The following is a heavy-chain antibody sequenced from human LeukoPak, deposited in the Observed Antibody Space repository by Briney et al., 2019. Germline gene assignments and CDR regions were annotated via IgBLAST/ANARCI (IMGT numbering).Heavy chain of an antibody. CDR3: ARSYCSGGSCLNWFDP. Sequence: PSETLSLTCTVSGGSISSYYWSWIRQPAGKGLEWIGRIYTSGSTNYNPSLKSRATMSVDTSKNQFSLKLTSVTAADTAVYYCARSYCSGGSCLNWFDPWGLGTLVTVSS. V-gene: IGHV4-4*07. CDR2: IYTSGST. D-gene: IGHD2-15*01. CDR1: GGSISSYY. J-gene: IGHJ5*02.